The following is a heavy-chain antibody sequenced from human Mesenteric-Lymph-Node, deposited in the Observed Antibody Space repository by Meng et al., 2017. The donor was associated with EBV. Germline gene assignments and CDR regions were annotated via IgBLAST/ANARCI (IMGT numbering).Heavy chain of an antibody. J-gene: IGHJ5*02. Sequence: QVQLQDAGPGLVKPLEPLSLTCTVSGGSVSSGSYYWNWIRQPPGKGLEWIGYISYSGSTKYNPSLKSRVTISVDTSKTQFSLKLSSVTAADTAVYYCARDNGDYVSDPWGQGTLVTVSS. V-gene: IGHV4-61*01. D-gene: IGHD4-17*01. CDR1: GGSVSSGSYY. CDR2: ISYSGST. CDR3: ARDNGDYVSDP.